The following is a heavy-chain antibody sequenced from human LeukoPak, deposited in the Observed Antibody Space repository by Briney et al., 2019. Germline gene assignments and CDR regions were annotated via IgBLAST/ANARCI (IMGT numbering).Heavy chain of an antibody. V-gene: IGHV1-18*01. Sequence: AAVNLSCKASAYTFTSYGISWVRQAPGQGLEWMGWISAYNGNTNYAEKHQSGVTMTTDTSTSTAYMELRSLRSDDTAVYYCASLLAVAGNYYFDYWGQGTPVTVSS. CDR3: ASLLAVAGNYYFDY. J-gene: IGHJ4*02. D-gene: IGHD6-19*01. CDR2: ISAYNGNT. CDR1: AYTFTSYG.